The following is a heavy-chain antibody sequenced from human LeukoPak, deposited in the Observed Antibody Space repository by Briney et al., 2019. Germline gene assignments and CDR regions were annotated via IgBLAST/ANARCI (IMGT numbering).Heavy chain of an antibody. V-gene: IGHV1-46*01. CDR3: AREHTGYSSGYPGDY. D-gene: IGHD3-22*01. CDR2: INPSGGST. J-gene: IGHJ4*02. CDR1: GYTFTSYY. Sequence: ASVKVSCKASGYTFTSYYMHWVRQAPGQGLEWMGIINPSGGSTSYAQKFQGRVTMTRDTSTSTVYMELSSLRSEDTAVYYCAREHTGYSSGYPGDYWGRGTLVTVSS.